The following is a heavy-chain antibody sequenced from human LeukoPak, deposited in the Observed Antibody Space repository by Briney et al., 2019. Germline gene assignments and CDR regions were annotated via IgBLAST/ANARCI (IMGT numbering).Heavy chain of an antibody. J-gene: IGHJ4*02. V-gene: IGHV3-48*01. CDR3: ARVLHKRNYDSSVYYGY. D-gene: IGHD3-22*01. Sequence: GGSLRLSCAASGFTFSSYSMNWVRQAPGKGLEWVSYISSSSTTIYYADSVKGRFTISRDNAKNSLYLQMNSLRAEDTAVYYCARVLHKRNYDSSVYYGYWGQGTLVTVSS. CDR2: ISSSSTTI. CDR1: GFTFSSYS.